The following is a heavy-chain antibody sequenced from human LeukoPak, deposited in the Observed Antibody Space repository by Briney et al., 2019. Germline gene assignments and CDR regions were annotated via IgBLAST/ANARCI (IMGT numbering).Heavy chain of an antibody. CDR2: IYYSGST. Sequence: SETLSLTCTVSGGSISSGGYYWSWIRQHPGKGLEWIGYIYYSGSTYYNPSLKSRVTISVDTSKNQFSLKLSSVTAADTAVYYCARFVNILTGYYPDYWGQGTLVTVSS. J-gene: IGHJ4*02. CDR3: ARFVNILTGYYPDY. D-gene: IGHD3-9*01. V-gene: IGHV4-31*03. CDR1: GGSISSGGYY.